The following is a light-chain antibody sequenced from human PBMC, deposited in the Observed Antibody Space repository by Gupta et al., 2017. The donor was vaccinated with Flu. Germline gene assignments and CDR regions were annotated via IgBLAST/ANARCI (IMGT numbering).Light chain of an antibody. V-gene: IGLV1-44*01. CDR1: SSNIGSNT. CDR2: INN. CDR3: AAWDDILNGRV. J-gene: IGLJ3*02. Sequence: SVLTQPPPASGPPGQTVTIPCSGSSSNIGSNTENWYQQLPGTAPKLLIHINNQRPSGVPDRFSGSKSGTSASLAISGLQSEDEADYYCAAWDDILNGRVFGGGTKLTVL.